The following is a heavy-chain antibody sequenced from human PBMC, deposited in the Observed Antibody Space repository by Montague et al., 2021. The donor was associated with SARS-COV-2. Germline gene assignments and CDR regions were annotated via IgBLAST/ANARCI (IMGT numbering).Heavy chain of an antibody. CDR3: ARIPVGSKYYFDF. V-gene: IGHV6-1*01. Sequence: CAISGDSVSSNIATWNWIRQSPSRGLEWLGRTYYRSKWYNDYAESVKGRITIDPDTSKHQFSLHLNPVTPEDTAVYYCARIPVGSKYYFDFWGQGTLVTVSS. J-gene: IGHJ4*02. D-gene: IGHD2-2*01. CDR2: TYYRSKWYN. CDR1: GDSVSSNIAT.